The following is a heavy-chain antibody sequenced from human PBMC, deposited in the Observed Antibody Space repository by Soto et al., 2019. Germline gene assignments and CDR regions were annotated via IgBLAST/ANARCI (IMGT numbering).Heavy chain of an antibody. CDR3: ARDYTGRGYFDH. CDR2: INTDSDRT. V-gene: IGHV1-18*04. D-gene: IGHD2-8*02. J-gene: IGHJ4*02. CDR1: GYTFINYG. Sequence: QVPLVQSGAEMKNPGASVKVSCKASGYTFINYGISWVRQAPGQGLEWLGWINTDSDRTNYAQEFQGRVSMTTEKSTSTVYMELRSLRSSDTALYYCARDYTGRGYFDHWGQGSLVTVSS.